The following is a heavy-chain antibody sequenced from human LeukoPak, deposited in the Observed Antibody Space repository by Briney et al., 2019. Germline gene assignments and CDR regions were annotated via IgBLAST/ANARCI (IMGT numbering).Heavy chain of an antibody. CDR2: INHSGST. CDR3: AASTYYYDSSGYSNRQADY. D-gene: IGHD3-22*01. CDR1: GGSFSGYY. J-gene: IGHJ4*02. Sequence: SETLSLTCAVYGGSFSGYYWSWIRQPPGKGLEWIGEINHSGSTNYNPPLKSRVTISVDTSKNQFSLKLSSVTAADTAVYYCAASTYYYDSSGYSNRQADYWGQGTLVTVSS. V-gene: IGHV4-34*01.